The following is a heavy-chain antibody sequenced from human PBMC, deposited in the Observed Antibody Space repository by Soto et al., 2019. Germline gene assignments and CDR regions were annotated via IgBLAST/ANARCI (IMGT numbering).Heavy chain of an antibody. V-gene: IGHV4-30-4*01. D-gene: IGHD3-22*01. CDR3: ARYSYYYDSSGYRPLDY. CDR1: GGSISSGDYY. J-gene: IGHJ4*02. Sequence: SETLSLTCTVSGGSISSGDYYWSWIRQPPGKGLEWIGYIYYSGSTYYNPSLKSRVTISVDTSKNQFSLKLSSVTAADTAVYYCARYSYYYDSSGYRPLDYWGQGTLVPVSS. CDR2: IYYSGST.